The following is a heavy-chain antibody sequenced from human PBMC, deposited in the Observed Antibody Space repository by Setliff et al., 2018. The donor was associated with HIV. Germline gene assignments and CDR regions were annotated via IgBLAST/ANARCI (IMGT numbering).Heavy chain of an antibody. V-gene: IGHV3-23*01. J-gene: IGHJ6*02. Sequence: PGGSLRLSCAASGFTFTNYAMSWVRQAPGKGLEWVSVISGSGGSTYYADFVKGRFIISRDNSKNTLYLQMNSLRAEDTAVYYCARDPGRYNGMDVWGQGTTVTVSS. D-gene: IGHD1-20*01. CDR1: GFTFTNYA. CDR2: ISGSGGST. CDR3: ARDPGRYNGMDV.